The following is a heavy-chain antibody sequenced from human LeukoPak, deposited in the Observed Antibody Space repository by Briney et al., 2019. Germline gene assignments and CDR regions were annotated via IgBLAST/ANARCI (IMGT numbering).Heavy chain of an antibody. CDR3: ARTGIVGATINY. CDR1: GGSISSYY. CDR2: IYTSGST. V-gene: IGHV4-4*07. D-gene: IGHD1-26*01. J-gene: IGHJ4*02. Sequence: SETLSLTCTVSGGSISSYYWSWIRQPAGKGLEWNGRIYTSGSTNYNPSLKSRVTISVDTSKNQFSLKLSSVTAADTAVYYCARTGIVGATINYWGQGTLVTVSS.